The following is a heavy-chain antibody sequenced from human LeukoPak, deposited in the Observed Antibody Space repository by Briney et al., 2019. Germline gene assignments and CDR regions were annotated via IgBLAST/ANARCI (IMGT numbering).Heavy chain of an antibody. V-gene: IGHV3-33*01. J-gene: IGHJ4*02. Sequence: GGSLRLSCAASGFTFSSYGMHWVRQAPGKGLEWVAAIWYDGSIQYYADSVKGRFTISRDNSKNTLYLQTDSLRAEDTAVYYCARAGYCSGGSCYGSDYWGQGTLVSVSS. CDR3: ARAGYCSGGSCYGSDY. D-gene: IGHD2-15*01. CDR2: IWYDGSIQ. CDR1: GFTFSSYG.